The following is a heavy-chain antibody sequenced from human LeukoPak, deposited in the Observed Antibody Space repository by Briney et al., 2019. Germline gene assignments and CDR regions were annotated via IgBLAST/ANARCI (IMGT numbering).Heavy chain of an antibody. J-gene: IGHJ4*02. CDR3: ARDRGTWNDDGFDY. Sequence: SQTLSLTCTVSGGSISSGDFYWSWIRQPAGKGLEWIGRIYTSGNTNYNPSLKSRATISVDTSKNQFSLELSSVTAADTAVYYCARDRGTWNDDGFDYWGQGTLVTVSS. D-gene: IGHD1-1*01. CDR2: IYTSGNT. V-gene: IGHV4-61*02. CDR1: GGSISSGDFY.